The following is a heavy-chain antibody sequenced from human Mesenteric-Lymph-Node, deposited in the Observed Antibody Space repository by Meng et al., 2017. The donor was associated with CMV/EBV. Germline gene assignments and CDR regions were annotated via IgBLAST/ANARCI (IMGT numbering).Heavy chain of an antibody. D-gene: IGHD6-13*01. J-gene: IGHJ1*01. CDR2: IKQDGSEK. Sequence: GGSRRLSGAASGFTFSSYWMSWVRQAPGKGLEWVANIKQDGSEKYYVDFVKGRFTISRDNAKNSLYLQMNSLRAEDTAVYYCANLGVSEYFQHWGQGTLVTVSS. CDR1: GFTFSSYW. CDR3: ANLGVSEYFQH. V-gene: IGHV3-7*01.